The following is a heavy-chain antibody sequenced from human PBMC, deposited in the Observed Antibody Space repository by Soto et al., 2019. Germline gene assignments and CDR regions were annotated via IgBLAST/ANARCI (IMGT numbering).Heavy chain of an antibody. V-gene: IGHV3-23*01. J-gene: IGHJ4*02. CDR3: AKERATTTAFDY. D-gene: IGHD4-17*01. CDR1: GFTFSRDG. CDR2: ITDNGGST. Sequence: GGSLRLSCAASGFTFSRDGMSWVRQAPGKGLEWVSLITDNGGSTYYADSVKGRFTISRDNTKNALFLQMNSLRAEDTAVYYCAKERATTTAFDYWGQGALVTVSS.